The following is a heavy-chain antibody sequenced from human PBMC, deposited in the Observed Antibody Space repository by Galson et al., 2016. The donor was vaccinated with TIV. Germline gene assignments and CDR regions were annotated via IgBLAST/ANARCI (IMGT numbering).Heavy chain of an antibody. V-gene: IGHV1-2*02. Sequence: SVKVPCKASGYTFSAYYMHWVRQAPGQGLEWMGWISPNSGDTNYPQKFQGRVTVTRDTSITTAYVELTTLTSDDTAVYYCARFVYGDYVDYWGQGTLVTVSS. CDR3: ARFVYGDYVDY. CDR1: GYTFSAYY. CDR2: ISPNSGDT. J-gene: IGHJ4*02. D-gene: IGHD4-17*01.